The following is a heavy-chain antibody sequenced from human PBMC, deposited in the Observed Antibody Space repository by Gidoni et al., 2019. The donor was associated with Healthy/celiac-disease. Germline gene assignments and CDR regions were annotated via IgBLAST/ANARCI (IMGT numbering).Heavy chain of an antibody. CDR3: ARDQYGYYYFDY. CDR2: MSSSSSHI. Sequence: EVQLVASGGGLVKPGGSLRLSCSPSGFPFSSYSMNLVRQAPGKGLEWVSAMSSSSSHIYYADSVKSRFTISRDNAKNSLYLQMNSLRAEDTAVYYCARDQYGYYYFDYWGQGTLVTVSS. CDR1: GFPFSSYS. V-gene: IGHV3-21*01. D-gene: IGHD5-18*01. J-gene: IGHJ4*02.